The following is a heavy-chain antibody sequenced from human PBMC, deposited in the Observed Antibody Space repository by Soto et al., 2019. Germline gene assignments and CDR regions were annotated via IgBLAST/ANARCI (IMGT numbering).Heavy chain of an antibody. CDR3: ASLGYFSGADSHGTS. J-gene: IGHJ4*01. V-gene: IGHV4-4*02. Sequence: PSETLSLTCAVSGGSVSSRNWWTWVRQPPGQGLEWIGEIYRTGTTNYNPSLKSQVTISLDNFKNQFSLKLSSVTAADTAVYFCASLGYFSGADSHGTSWGQGILVTVSS. CDR1: GGSVSSRNW. CDR2: IYRTGTT. D-gene: IGHD2-8*02.